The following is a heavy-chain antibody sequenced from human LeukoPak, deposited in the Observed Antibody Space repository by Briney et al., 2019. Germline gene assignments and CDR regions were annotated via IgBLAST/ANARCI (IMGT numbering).Heavy chain of an antibody. CDR1: GYTFSNYC. D-gene: IGHD2-21*02. CDR2: INPNSGGT. CDR3: ARAVRVVVTATLGY. V-gene: IGHV1-2*02. J-gene: IGHJ4*02. Sequence: ASVKVSCKASGYTFSNYCMHWVRQAPGQGLEWMGWINPNSGGTNYAQKFQGRVTMTRDTSISTAYMELSRLRSDDTAVYYCARAVRVVVTATLGYWGQGTLVTVSS.